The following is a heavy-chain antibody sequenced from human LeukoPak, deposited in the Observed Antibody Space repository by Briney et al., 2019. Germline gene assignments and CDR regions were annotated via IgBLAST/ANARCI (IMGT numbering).Heavy chain of an antibody. CDR3: ARLERGWRYHFDS. CDR2: ITSTTTYT. CDR1: GFIFNTFG. Sequence: PGGSPRLSCSASGFIFNTFGMNWVRQAPGKGLEWDSSITSTTTYTYYTDSVKGRFTISRDNAKNSLYLQMNSLRAEDTAVYYCARLERGWRYHFDSWGQGTLVTVSS. D-gene: IGHD5-24*01. J-gene: IGHJ4*02. V-gene: IGHV3-21*01.